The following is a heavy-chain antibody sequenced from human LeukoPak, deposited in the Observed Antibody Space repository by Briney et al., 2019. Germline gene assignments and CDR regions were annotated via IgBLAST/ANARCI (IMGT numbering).Heavy chain of an antibody. CDR1: GFSFNSHN. V-gene: IGHV3-7*01. D-gene: IGHD5-24*01. J-gene: IGHJ4*02. Sequence: GGSLRLSCAASGFSFNSHNMNWVRQAPGNGLEWVANMNQDGSEKYYVDSVKGRFTISRDNSKNTLYLQMNSLRAEDTAVYYCARDFMATITDYWGQGTLVTVSS. CDR3: ARDFMATITDY. CDR2: MNQDGSEK.